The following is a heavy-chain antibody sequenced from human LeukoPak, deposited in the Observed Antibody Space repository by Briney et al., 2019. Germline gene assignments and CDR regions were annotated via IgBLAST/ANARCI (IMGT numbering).Heavy chain of an antibody. CDR3: ARAKSAEAAAKTPPFHDH. Sequence: PSETLSLTCTVSGDSISSGDHYWSWIRQPAGKGLEWIGRIYTSGSTKYNPSLKSRVTISVDTSKNQISLRLNSVTAADTAVYYCARAKSAEAAAKTPPFHDHWGQGALVTVSS. CDR1: GDSISSGDHY. CDR2: IYTSGST. V-gene: IGHV4-61*02. J-gene: IGHJ4*02. D-gene: IGHD2-2*01.